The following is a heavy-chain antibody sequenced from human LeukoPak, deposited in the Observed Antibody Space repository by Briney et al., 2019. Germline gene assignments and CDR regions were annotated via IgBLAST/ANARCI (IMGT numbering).Heavy chain of an antibody. CDR2: IYTSGST. D-gene: IGHD2-2*01. J-gene: IGHJ5*01. V-gene: IGHV4-61*02. CDR1: GGSISSGSYY. CDR3: AREGGYCSSTSCSYNRFDS. Sequence: SETLSLTCTVSGGSISSGSYYRSWIRQPAGKGLEWIGRIYTSGSTNYNPSLKSRVTISVDTSKNQFSLKLSSVTAADTAVYYCAREGGYCSSTSCSYNRFDSWGQGTLVTVSS.